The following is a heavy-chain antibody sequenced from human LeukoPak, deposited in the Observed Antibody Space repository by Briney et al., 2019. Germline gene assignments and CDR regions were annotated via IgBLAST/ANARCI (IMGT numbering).Heavy chain of an antibody. CDR1: GFTFSSYA. Sequence: GGSLRLSCAASGFTFSSYAMNWVRQAPGKGLEWVSAISGSGGSTYYADSVKGRFTISRDNPKNTLYLQMNSLRAEDAAVYYCAKDIAGSGSYSLAFDYWGQGTLVTVSS. J-gene: IGHJ4*02. V-gene: IGHV3-23*01. CDR3: AKDIAGSGSYSLAFDY. CDR2: ISGSGGST. D-gene: IGHD3-10*01.